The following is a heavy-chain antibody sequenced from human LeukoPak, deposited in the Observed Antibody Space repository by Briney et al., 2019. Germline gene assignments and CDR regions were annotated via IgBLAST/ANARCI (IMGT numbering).Heavy chain of an antibody. Sequence: GGSLRLSCEATGFTFGSSPMSWVCQAPGKGLEWVSSISVGGDYIYYADSVRGRFTISRDNSKSTLYLQMNSLRAEDTAVYYCAKIAVSGLWYFDLWGRGTLVTVSS. CDR2: ISVGGDYI. CDR1: GFTFGSSP. V-gene: IGHV3-23*01. J-gene: IGHJ2*01. D-gene: IGHD6-19*01. CDR3: AKIAVSGLWYFDL.